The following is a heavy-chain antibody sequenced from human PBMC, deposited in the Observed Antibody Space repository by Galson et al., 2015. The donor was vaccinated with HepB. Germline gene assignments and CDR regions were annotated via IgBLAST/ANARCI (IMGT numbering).Heavy chain of an antibody. Sequence: LSLTCTVSGGSISSGDYYWSWIRQPPGKGLEWIAYIYYSGNTYYNPSLKSRVTISVDTSENQFSLKLSSVTAADTAVYYCASLEWGYWGQGTLVTVSS. CDR1: GGSISSGDYY. J-gene: IGHJ4*02. D-gene: IGHD2-8*01. CDR2: IYYSGNT. V-gene: IGHV4-30-4*01. CDR3: ASLEWGY.